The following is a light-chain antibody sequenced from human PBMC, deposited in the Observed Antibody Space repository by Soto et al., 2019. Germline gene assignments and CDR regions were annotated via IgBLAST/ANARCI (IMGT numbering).Light chain of an antibody. CDR1: HSVSSD. CDR3: HQYNNWPYT. Sequence: EIVMTQSPATLSLSPGERATLSCRASHSVSSDLAWYQQTPGQAPRLLIYGASTRATGIPARFSGSGSGTEFTLTISSLQSEDFAAYYCHQYNNWPYTFGQGTKLEIK. CDR2: GAS. J-gene: IGKJ2*01. V-gene: IGKV3-15*01.